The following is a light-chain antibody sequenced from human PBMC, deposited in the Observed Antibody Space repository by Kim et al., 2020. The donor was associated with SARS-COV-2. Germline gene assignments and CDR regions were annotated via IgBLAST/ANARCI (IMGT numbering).Light chain of an antibody. CDR1: NIGGHS. V-gene: IGLV3-21*01. CDR2: YDS. J-gene: IGLJ1*01. Sequence: APGQTARITCGGNNIGGHSVHWYQQKPGQAPVLLIYYDSDRPSGIPERFSGSKAATTATLTISRVEAGDEADYYCQVWDTDTDDYVFGTGTKVTVL. CDR3: QVWDTDTDDYV.